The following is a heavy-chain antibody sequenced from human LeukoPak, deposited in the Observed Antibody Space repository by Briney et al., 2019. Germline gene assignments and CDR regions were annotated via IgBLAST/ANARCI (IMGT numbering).Heavy chain of an antibody. V-gene: IGHV3-74*01. D-gene: IGHD7-27*01. J-gene: IGHJ4*02. CDR1: GFTFSSYW. Sequence: GGSLRLSCAASGFTFSSYWMSWVRQAPGKGLEWVSRINDDGSDTIYADSVKGRFTISRDNSKNTLYLQMNSLRAEDTAVYYCARCKLGSVYYFDYWGQGTLVTVSS. CDR3: ARCKLGSVYYFDY. CDR2: INDDGSDT.